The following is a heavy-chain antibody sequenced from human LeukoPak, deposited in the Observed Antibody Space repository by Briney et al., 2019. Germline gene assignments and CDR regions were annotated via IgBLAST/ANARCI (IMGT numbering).Heavy chain of an antibody. J-gene: IGHJ6*03. CDR1: GFTFDDYT. CDR3: AKGTNPDYYYYMDV. Sequence: GGSLRLSCAASGFTFDDYTMHWVRQAPGKGLEWVSLISWDGGSTYYADSVKGRFTISRDNSKNSLYLQMNSLRTEDTALYYCAKGTNPDYYYYMDVWGKGTTVTISS. V-gene: IGHV3-43*01. D-gene: IGHD1/OR15-1a*01. CDR2: ISWDGGST.